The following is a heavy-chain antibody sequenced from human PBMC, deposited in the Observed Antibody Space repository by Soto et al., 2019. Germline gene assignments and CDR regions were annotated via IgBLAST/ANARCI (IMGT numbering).Heavy chain of an antibody. CDR3: TTGFEY. Sequence: EVQLVQSGGGSVQPGGSLRLSCAASGFTFTNYWMHWVRQVPWKGLVWVSRIDGVGTGTSYSDSVRGRFTIARDNAENTLYLQMNRLRAEDTAVYYCTTGFEYWGQGTQVTVSS. CDR2: IDGVGTGT. V-gene: IGHV3-74*01. CDR1: GFTFTNYW. J-gene: IGHJ4*02.